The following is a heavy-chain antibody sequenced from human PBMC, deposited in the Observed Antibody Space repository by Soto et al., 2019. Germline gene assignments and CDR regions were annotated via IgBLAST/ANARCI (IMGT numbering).Heavy chain of an antibody. J-gene: IGHJ6*02. Sequence: QVQLVESGGGVVQPGRSLRLSCAASGFTFSSYAMHWVRQAPGKGLEWVAVISYDGSNKYYADSVKGRFTISRDNSKNTLYLQMNSLRAEDTAVYYCARIDGYNHLRYYYGMAVWGQRTTVTVSS. CDR3: ARIDGYNHLRYYYGMAV. CDR1: GFTFSSYA. D-gene: IGHD5-12*01. CDR2: ISYDGSNK. V-gene: IGHV3-30-3*01.